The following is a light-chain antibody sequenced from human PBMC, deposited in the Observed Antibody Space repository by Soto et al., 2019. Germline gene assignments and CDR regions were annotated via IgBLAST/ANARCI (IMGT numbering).Light chain of an antibody. CDR3: CSFAGSSTYV. J-gene: IGLJ1*01. Sequence: QSVLTQPASVSGSPGQSITISCTGTSSDVGTYNLVSWYQQHPDKAPKLTIYEGSKRPSGVSNRFSGSKSGNTASLTISGLQAEDEADYYCCSFAGSSTYVFGTGTKVTVL. V-gene: IGLV2-23*01. CDR2: EGS. CDR1: SSDVGTYNL.